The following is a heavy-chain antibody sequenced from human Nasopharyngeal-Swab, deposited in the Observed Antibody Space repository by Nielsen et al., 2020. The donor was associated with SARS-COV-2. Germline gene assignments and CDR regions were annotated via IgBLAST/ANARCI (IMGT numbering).Heavy chain of an antibody. D-gene: IGHD3-10*01. CDR3: AGNMVRGVIFVRGFDP. J-gene: IGHJ5*02. CDR1: GFTFSSYW. Sequence: GESLKISCAASGFTFSSYWMSWVRQAPGKGLEWVANIKQDGSEKYYVDSVKGRFTISRDNAKNSLYLQMNSLRAEDTAVYYCAGNMVRGVIFVRGFDPWGQGTLVTVSS. CDR2: IKQDGSEK. V-gene: IGHV3-7*03.